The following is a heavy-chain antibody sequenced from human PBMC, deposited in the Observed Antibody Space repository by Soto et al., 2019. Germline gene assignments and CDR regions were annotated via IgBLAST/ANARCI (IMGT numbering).Heavy chain of an antibody. CDR1: GYTFTSYD. Sequence: ASVKVSCKASGYTFTSYDINWVRQATGQGLEWMGWMNPNSGNTGYAQKFQGRVTMTRNTSISTAYMELSSLRSEDTAVYYCARGRYYCSGGSCLYYYYYYMDVWGKGTTVTVSS. CDR2: MNPNSGNT. CDR3: ARGRYYCSGGSCLYYYYYYMDV. J-gene: IGHJ6*03. D-gene: IGHD2-15*01. V-gene: IGHV1-8*01.